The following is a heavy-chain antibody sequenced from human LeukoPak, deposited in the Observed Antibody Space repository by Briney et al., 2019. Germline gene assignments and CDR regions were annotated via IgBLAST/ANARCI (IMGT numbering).Heavy chain of an antibody. D-gene: IGHD3-16*02. V-gene: IGHV4-39*01. CDR1: GGSISSSSYY. Sequence: PSETLSLTCTVSGGSISSSSYYWGWIRQPPGKELEWIGSIYYRGITYYNPSLKSRVTISVDTSKNHFSLNLSSVTAADTAVYYCARHSPTPPHPLYVWESYRHDAFDIWGQGTMVTVSS. J-gene: IGHJ3*02. CDR2: IYYRGIT. CDR3: ARHSPTPPHPLYVWESYRHDAFDI.